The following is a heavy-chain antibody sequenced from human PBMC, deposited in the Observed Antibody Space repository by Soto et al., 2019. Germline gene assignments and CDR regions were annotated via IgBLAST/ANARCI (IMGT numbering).Heavy chain of an antibody. V-gene: IGHV1-69*06. CDR2: IIPIFGTA. J-gene: IGHJ5*02. CDR3: AIDLLWFGSRGWFAP. Sequence: QVQLVQSGAEVKKPGSSVKVSCKASGGTFSSYAISWVRQAPGQGIEWMGGIIPIFGTANDAQKFQGRVTITADKSTSTAYMELSSLRAEDTAVYYCAIDLLWFGSRGWFAPWGQGTLVTVSS. CDR1: GGTFSSYA. D-gene: IGHD3-10*01.